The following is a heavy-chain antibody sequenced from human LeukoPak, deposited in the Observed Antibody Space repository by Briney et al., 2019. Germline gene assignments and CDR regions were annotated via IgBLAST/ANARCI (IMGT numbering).Heavy chain of an antibody. V-gene: IGHV5-51*01. CDR2: IYPGDSGA. CDR3: ARLLNYYGSGSYYIDY. CDR1: GYSFTSYW. Sequence: GESLKISCKGSGYSFTSYWIGWVRQMPGKGLEWMGIIYPGDSGARYSPSFQGQVTISADKSIRTAYLQWSSLKASDTAMYYCARLLNYYGSGSYYIDYWGQGTLVTVSS. D-gene: IGHD3-10*01. J-gene: IGHJ4*02.